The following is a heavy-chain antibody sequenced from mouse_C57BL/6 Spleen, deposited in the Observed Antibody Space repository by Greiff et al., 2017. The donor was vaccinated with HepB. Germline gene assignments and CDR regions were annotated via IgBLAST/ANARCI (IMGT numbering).Heavy chain of an antibody. Sequence: QVQLKQSGPELVKPGASVKISCTASGYTFTDYYINWVQQRPGQGLEWIGWIFPGSGSTYYNEKFKGKATLTVDKSSTTAYMLLSSLTSEVSAVYFCARWHYGSSSFDYWGQGTTVTVSS. V-gene: IGHV1-75*01. J-gene: IGHJ2*01. D-gene: IGHD1-1*01. CDR1: GYTFTDYY. CDR3: ARWHYGSSSFDY. CDR2: IFPGSGST.